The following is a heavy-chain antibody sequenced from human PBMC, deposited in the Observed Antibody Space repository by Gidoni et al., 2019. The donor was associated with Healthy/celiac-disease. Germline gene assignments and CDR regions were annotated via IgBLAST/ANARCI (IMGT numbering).Heavy chain of an antibody. V-gene: IGHV1-2*02. CDR1: GYTFTGYY. J-gene: IGHJ1*01. CDR3: ARDSSGWYVLPEYFQH. D-gene: IGHD6-19*01. CDR2: INPNSGGT. Sequence: QVQLVQSGAEVQKPGASVKVSCKASGYTFTGYYMHWVRQAPGQGLEWMGWINPNSGGTNYAQKFQGRVTMTRDTSISTAYMELSRLRSDDTAVYYCARDSSGWYVLPEYFQHWGQGTLVTVSS.